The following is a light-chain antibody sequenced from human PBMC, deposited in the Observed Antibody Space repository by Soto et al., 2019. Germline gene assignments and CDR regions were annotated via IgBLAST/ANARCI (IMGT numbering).Light chain of an antibody. CDR1: SSNIGAGYD. J-gene: IGLJ1*01. CDR3: HSYDSRLTASV. Sequence: QSVLTQTPSVSGAPGQRVTISCTGRSSNIGAGYDVHWYQHLPGTAPKLLIYGTTNRPSGVRDRFSGSKSGISASLAITGLQAEDEADYYCHSYDSRLTASVFGAGTNVTV. CDR2: GTT. V-gene: IGLV1-40*01.